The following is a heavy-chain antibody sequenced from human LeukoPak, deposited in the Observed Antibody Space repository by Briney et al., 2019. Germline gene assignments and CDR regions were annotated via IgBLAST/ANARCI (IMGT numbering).Heavy chain of an antibody. D-gene: IGHD3-22*01. Sequence: AGSLRLSCAASGFSLINYGMHWVRQAPGKGLEWVAFIRYDGANRYYADSVKGRFTISRDNSKNTLYLQMNSLRTEDTAVYYCARSYYPDLSATPDYWGQGTLVIVSS. J-gene: IGHJ4*02. CDR1: GFSLINYG. V-gene: IGHV3-30*02. CDR2: IRYDGANR. CDR3: ARSYYPDLSATPDY.